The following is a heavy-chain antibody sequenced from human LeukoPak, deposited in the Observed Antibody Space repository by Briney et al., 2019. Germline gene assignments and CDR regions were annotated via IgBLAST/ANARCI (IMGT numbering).Heavy chain of an antibody. CDR1: GFTFDDYA. D-gene: IGHD1-26*01. V-gene: IGHV3-9*03. CDR2: ISWNSGSI. Sequence: GGSLRLSCAASGFTFDDYARHWVRQAPGKGLEWVSGISWNSGSIGYADSVKGRFTISRDNAKNSLYLQMNSLRAEDMALYYCAKDWAEEPTEYFDYWGQGTLVTVSS. CDR3: AKDWAEEPTEYFDY. J-gene: IGHJ4*02.